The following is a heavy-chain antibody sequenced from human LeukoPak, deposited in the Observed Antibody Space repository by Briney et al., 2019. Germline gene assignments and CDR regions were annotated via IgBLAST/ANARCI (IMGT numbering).Heavy chain of an antibody. CDR3: ARRSYADAFDI. V-gene: IGHV4-30-2*03. CDR1: GGSISSGGYS. CDR2: IDHSGST. J-gene: IGHJ3*02. D-gene: IGHD1-26*01. Sequence: SETLSLTCAVSGGSISSGGYSWSWIRQPPGKGLEWIGNIDHSGSTYYSPSLKSRVTISVDTSKNQFSLKLSSVTAADTAVYYCARRSYADAFDIWGQGTMVTVSS.